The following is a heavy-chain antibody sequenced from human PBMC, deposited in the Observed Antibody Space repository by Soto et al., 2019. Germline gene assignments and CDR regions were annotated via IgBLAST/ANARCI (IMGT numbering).Heavy chain of an antibody. CDR3: AGARFARSHFDN. CDR2: LKPRSGDT. D-gene: IGHD3-3*01. Sequence: QVQLVQSGAEVKKPGASVRVSCKAAGYTLSDHYLHWVRQAPGQGLERMGLLKPRSGDTDSAQRFRGRVTMNSDTSINTAYLELNSLRSDDKAVYFCAGARFARSHFDNWGQGSLVTVSS. J-gene: IGHJ4*02. CDR1: GYTLSDHY. V-gene: IGHV1-2*06.